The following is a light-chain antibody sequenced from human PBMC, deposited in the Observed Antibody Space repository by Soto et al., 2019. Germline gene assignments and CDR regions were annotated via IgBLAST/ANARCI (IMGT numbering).Light chain of an antibody. J-gene: IGKJ4*01. CDR2: ASS. V-gene: IGKV3-20*01. Sequence: EIVLTQSPGTLSLSPGEGATLSCRASQDVDNNFLAWYQQRPGQAPRLLIYASSRRATGIPDRFSGSGSGSDFTLTISRVEPADIAVYFCPQYYSSLTFGGGTKVEVK. CDR3: PQYYSSLT. CDR1: QDVDNNF.